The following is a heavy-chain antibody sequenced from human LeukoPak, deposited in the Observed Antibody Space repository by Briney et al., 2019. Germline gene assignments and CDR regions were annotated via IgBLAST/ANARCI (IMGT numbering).Heavy chain of an antibody. CDR3: AKDGKYYYGSGSYYRV. D-gene: IGHD3-10*01. V-gene: IGHV3-23*01. Sequence: GGSLRLSCAASGFTFSSYAMSWVRQAPGKGLEWVSAISGSGGSTYYADSVKGRFTISRDNSKNTLYLQMNSLRAEDTAVYYCAKDGKYYYGSGSYYRVWGQGTTVTVSS. J-gene: IGHJ6*02. CDR2: ISGSGGST. CDR1: GFTFSSYA.